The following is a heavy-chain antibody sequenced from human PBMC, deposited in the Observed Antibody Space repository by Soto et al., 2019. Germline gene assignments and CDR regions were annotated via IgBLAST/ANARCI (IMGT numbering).Heavy chain of an antibody. CDR3: ARDLGIAAARLYYYYYGMDV. CDR1: GGTFSSYA. D-gene: IGHD6-13*01. V-gene: IGHV1-69*13. CDR2: IVPIFGTA. J-gene: IGHJ6*02. Sequence: SVKVSCKASGGTFSSYAISWVRQAPGQGLEWMGGIVPIFGTANYAQKFQGRVTITADESTSTAYMELSSLRSEDTAVYYCARDLGIAAARLYYYYYGMDVWGQGTTVTVSS.